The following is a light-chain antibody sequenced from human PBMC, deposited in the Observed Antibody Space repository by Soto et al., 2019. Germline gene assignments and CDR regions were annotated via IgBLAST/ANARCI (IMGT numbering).Light chain of an antibody. V-gene: IGKV3-20*01. J-gene: IGKJ4*01. CDR3: QQYDSSFT. CDR1: QHVTTTY. CDR2: GAS. Sequence: PGGRATLSCTASQHVTTTYIAWYQQKFGQAPRLLIYGASTRATGTPDRFTGGGFGTDFTLTISRVEPEDFAVYYCQQYDSSFTFGGGTKVEMK.